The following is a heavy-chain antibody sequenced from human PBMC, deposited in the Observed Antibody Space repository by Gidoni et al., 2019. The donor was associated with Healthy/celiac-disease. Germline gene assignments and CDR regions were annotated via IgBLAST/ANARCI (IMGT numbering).Heavy chain of an antibody. CDR3: ASRPITMIVVVMGVYYFDY. CDR2: INHSGST. CDR1: GGSFSGYY. D-gene: IGHD3-22*01. V-gene: IGHV4-34*01. Sequence: QVQLQQWGAGLLKPSETLSLTCAVYGGSFSGYYWSWIRQPPGKGLEWIGEINHSGSTNYNPSLKSRVTISVDTSKNQFSLKLSSVTAADTAVYYCASRPITMIVVVMGVYYFDYWGQGTLVTVSS. J-gene: IGHJ4*02.